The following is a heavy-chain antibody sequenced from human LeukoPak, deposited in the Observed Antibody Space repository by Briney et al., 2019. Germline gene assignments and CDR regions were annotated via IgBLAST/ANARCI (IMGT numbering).Heavy chain of an antibody. CDR1: GFTFSSYA. Sequence: GGSLRLSCAASGFTFSSYAMHWVRQAPGKGLEWVAVISYDGSNKYYADSVKGRFTISRDNSKNTLYLQMNSPRAEDTAVYYCAREGYSYGYGYYFDYWGQGTLVTVSS. D-gene: IGHD5-18*01. V-gene: IGHV3-30*04. CDR2: ISYDGSNK. CDR3: AREGYSYGYGYYFDY. J-gene: IGHJ4*02.